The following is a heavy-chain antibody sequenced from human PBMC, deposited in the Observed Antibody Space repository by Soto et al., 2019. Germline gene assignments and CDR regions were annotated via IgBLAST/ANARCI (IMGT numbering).Heavy chain of an antibody. V-gene: IGHV1-18*01. J-gene: IGHJ4*02. CDR2: ISAYNGNT. CDR3: ARVSIVVVVAATPRLFDY. D-gene: IGHD2-15*01. Sequence: ASVKVSCKTSGYTFTNFGISWVRQAPGQGLEWMGWISAYNGNTNYAQKLQGRVTMTTDTSTSTAYMELRSLRSDDTAVYYCARVSIVVVVAATPRLFDYWGQGTLVTVSS. CDR1: GYTFTNFG.